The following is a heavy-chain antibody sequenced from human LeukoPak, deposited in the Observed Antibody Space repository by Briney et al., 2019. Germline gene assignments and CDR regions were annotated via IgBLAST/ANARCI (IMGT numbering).Heavy chain of an antibody. CDR2: ISYDGSNK. Sequence: GGSLRLSCAASGFTFSSYGMHWVRQAPGKGLEWVAVISYDGSNKYYADSVKGRFTISRDNAKNSLYLQMNSLRAEDTAVYYCARSVEYFDWTQEDYYYYMDVWGKGTTVTISS. J-gene: IGHJ6*03. CDR1: GFTFSSYG. D-gene: IGHD3-9*01. V-gene: IGHV3-30*03. CDR3: ARSVEYFDWTQEDYYYYMDV.